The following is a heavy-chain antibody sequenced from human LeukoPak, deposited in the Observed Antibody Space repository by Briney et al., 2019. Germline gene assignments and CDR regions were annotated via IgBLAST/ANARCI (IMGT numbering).Heavy chain of an antibody. CDR2: IGGSGGST. J-gene: IGHJ6*03. Sequence: GGSLRLSYAASGFTFSSYAMSWVRQAPGKGLEWVSAIGGSGGSTYYADSVKGRFTISRDNSKNTLYLQMNSLRAEDTAVYYCAKFTISSFDYYYYYMDVWGKGTTVTVSS. CDR1: GFTFSSYA. V-gene: IGHV3-23*01. D-gene: IGHD3-3*01. CDR3: AKFTISSFDYYYYYMDV.